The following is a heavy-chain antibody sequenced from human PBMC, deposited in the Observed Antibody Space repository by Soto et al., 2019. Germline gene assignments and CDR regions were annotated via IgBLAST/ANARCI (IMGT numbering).Heavy chain of an antibody. Sequence: GGSLRLSCAASGFTFSSYAMSWVRQAPGKGLEWVSAISGSGGSTYYADSVKGRFTISRDNSKNTLYLQMNSLRAEDTAVYYCAKVDGATYCGGDCYSNSYYGMDVWGQGTTVTVSS. CDR1: GFTFSSYA. D-gene: IGHD2-21*02. J-gene: IGHJ6*02. CDR2: ISGSGGST. V-gene: IGHV3-23*01. CDR3: AKVDGATYCGGDCYSNSYYGMDV.